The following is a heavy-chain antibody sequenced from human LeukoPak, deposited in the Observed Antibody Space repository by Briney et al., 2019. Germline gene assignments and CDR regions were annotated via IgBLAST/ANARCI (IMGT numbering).Heavy chain of an antibody. Sequence: GASVKVSFKASGYTFTSYGISWVRQAPGQGLEWMGWISAYHGNTNYAQKLQGRVTMTTDTSTSTAYMELRILRSDDTAVYHCARDRENYYDFWSGDYYYMDVWGKGTTVTVSS. J-gene: IGHJ6*03. V-gene: IGHV1-18*01. CDR2: ISAYHGNT. CDR3: ARDRENYYDFWSGDYYYMDV. CDR1: GYTFTSYG. D-gene: IGHD3-3*01.